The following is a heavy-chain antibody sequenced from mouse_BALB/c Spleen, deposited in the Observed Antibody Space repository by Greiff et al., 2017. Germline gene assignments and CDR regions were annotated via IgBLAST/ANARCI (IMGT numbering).Heavy chain of an antibody. CDR3: AREAWGYAMDY. V-gene: IGHV5-4*02. Sequence: EVKLVESGGGLVKPGGSLKLSCAASGFTFSDYYMYWVRQTPEKRLEWVATISDGGSYTYYPDSVKGRFTISRDNAKNNLYLQMSSLKSEDTAMYYCAREAWGYAMDYWGQGTSVTVSS. J-gene: IGHJ4*01. CDR1: GFTFSDYY. CDR2: ISDGGSYT.